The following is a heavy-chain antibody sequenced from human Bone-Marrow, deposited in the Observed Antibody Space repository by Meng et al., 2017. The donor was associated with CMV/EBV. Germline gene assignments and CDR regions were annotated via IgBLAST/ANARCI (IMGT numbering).Heavy chain of an antibody. V-gene: IGHV3-23*03. CDR3: AKRVSSVGAISD. D-gene: IGHD1-26*01. J-gene: IGHJ4*02. CDR2: TYSGGSST. CDR1: GFTFSSYA. Sequence: GESLKISCAASGFTFSSYAMSWVRQAPGKGLEWVSVTYSGGSSTYYADSVKGRFTISRDNSKNTLYLQMNSLRAEDTAVYYCAKRVSSVGAISDWGQGTLVTVSS.